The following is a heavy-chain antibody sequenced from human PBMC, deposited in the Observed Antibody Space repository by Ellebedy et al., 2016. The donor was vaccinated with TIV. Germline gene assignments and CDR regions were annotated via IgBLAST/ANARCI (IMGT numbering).Heavy chain of an antibody. Sequence: AASVKVSCKASGYTFTDYYIHWVRQAPGQGLEWMGWINPNSGGTNNAQKFQGWVTMTRDTSISTAYMELNRLRSDDTALYYCARDGAVTTVFDYWGQGTLVTVSS. CDR2: INPNSGGT. V-gene: IGHV1-2*04. J-gene: IGHJ4*02. CDR1: GYTFTDYY. D-gene: IGHD4-17*01. CDR3: ARDGAVTTVFDY.